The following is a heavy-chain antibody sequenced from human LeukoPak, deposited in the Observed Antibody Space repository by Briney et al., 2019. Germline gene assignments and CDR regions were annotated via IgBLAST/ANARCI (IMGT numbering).Heavy chain of an antibody. CDR1: GYSISSGDY. Sequence: SETPSLTCAVSGYSISSGDYWGWIRQPPGKGLEWIGSVYYSGSTHYNPSLKSRVTISVDRSRNQFSLRLSSVTAADTAVYYCARNSTVTSPSTGYFDYWGQGTLATVSS. V-gene: IGHV4-38-2*01. D-gene: IGHD4-17*01. CDR3: ARNSTVTSPSTGYFDY. J-gene: IGHJ4*02. CDR2: VYYSGST.